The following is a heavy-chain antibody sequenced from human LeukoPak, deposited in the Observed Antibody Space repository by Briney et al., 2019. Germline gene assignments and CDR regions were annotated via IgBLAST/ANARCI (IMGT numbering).Heavy chain of an antibody. V-gene: IGHV3-11*01. Sequence: KPGGSLRLSFAASGFTFSDYYMSWIRQAPGRGLEWVSYISIIGITIYYADSVKGRFTISRDNAKNSLYLQMNSLRAEDTAVYYCARRGGRPKVGALDYWGQGTLVTVSS. CDR1: GFTFSDYY. CDR2: ISIIGITI. D-gene: IGHD1-26*01. J-gene: IGHJ4*02. CDR3: ARRGGRPKVGALDY.